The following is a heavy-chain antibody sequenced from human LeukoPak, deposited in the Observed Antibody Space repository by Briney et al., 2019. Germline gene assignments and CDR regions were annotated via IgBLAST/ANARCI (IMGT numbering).Heavy chain of an antibody. CDR2: ISASGAAT. CDR3: ASNIVGASFDY. CDR1: GFIFSDYA. J-gene: IGHJ4*02. V-gene: IGHV3-23*01. Sequence: GGSLRLSCAACGFIFSDYAMTWVRQAPGKGLEWVSVISASGAATYYADSVKGRFTISRDNSKNTLDLQMNSLRAEDTAVYYCASNIVGASFDYWGQGTLVTVSS. D-gene: IGHD1-26*01.